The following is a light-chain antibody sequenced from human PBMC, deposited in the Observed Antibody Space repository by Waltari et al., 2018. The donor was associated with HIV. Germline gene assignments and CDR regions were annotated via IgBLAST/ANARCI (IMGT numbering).Light chain of an antibody. CDR2: EVN. CDR1: SSDPAVYNY. J-gene: IGLJ2*01. CDR3: NSYGGNINFT. V-gene: IGLV2-8*01. Sequence: QSALTQPPSASGSPGQSVTISCTGISSDPAVYNYVSWYQQHPGKAPKLIIYEVNKRPSGVPDRFSGSKSGNTASLTVSGLQAEDEAEYYCNSYGGNINFTFGGGTKLTVI.